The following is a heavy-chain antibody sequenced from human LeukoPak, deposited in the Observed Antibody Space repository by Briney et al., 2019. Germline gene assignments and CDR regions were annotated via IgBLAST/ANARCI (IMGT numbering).Heavy chain of an antibody. CDR2: INHSGST. CDR3: ASPGSGSFEGRSDNWFDP. J-gene: IGHJ5*02. D-gene: IGHD3-10*01. V-gene: IGHV4-38-2*02. CDR1: GYSISSGYY. Sequence: KPSETLSLTCTVSGYSISSGYYWSWIRQPPGKGLEWIGEINHSGSTNYNPSLKSRVSISVDTSKNQFSLKLSSVTAADTAVYYCASPGSGSFEGRSDNWFDPWGQGTLVTVSS.